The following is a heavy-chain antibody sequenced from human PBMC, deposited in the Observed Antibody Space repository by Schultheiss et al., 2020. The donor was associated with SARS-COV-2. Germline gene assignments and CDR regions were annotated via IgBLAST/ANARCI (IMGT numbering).Heavy chain of an antibody. CDR2: IYYSGST. CDR3: ARQTADYGGIFYFDY. Sequence: SETLSLTCAVSGASISSSNWWIWVRQPPGKGLEWIGYIYYSGSTNYNPSLKSRVTISVDTSKNQFSLKLSSVTAADTAVYYCARQTADYGGIFYFDYWGQGTLVTVSS. V-gene: IGHV4-4*02. CDR1: GASISSSNW. D-gene: IGHD4-23*01. J-gene: IGHJ4*02.